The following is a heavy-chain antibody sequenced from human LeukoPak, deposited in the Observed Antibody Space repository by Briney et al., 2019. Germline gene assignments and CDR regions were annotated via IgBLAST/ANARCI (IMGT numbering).Heavy chain of an antibody. CDR2: IYYTGTT. CDR3: ARGPRFYYYDSSGYYSQHFPWGKWFDP. J-gene: IGHJ5*02. CDR1: GGSISIYY. D-gene: IGHD3-22*01. Sequence: MASETLSLTCSVSGGSISIYYWTWIRQIPGKGLEWIGYIYYTGTTNYNPLFESRATISVDTSKNQFSLKLSSVTAADTAVYYCARGPRFYYYDSSGYYSQHFPWGKWFDPWGQGTLVTVSS. V-gene: IGHV4-59*12.